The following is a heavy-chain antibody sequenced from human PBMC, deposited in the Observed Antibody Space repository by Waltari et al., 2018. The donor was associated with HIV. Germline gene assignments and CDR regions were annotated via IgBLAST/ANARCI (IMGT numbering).Heavy chain of an antibody. D-gene: IGHD1-26*01. V-gene: IGHV3-30*18. J-gene: IGHJ1*01. Sequence: QLQLVESRGGVVQPGRFLRVSCPVSAFTFSTSDMDSVRQAPGKGLEWVAFISKDGSDQDYGDSVKGRFTISRDNSNNTMYLQMNSLGGEDTAVYYCAQDQSKWQLQRGYFQHWGQGTLVTVSS. CDR3: AQDQSKWQLQRGYFQH. CDR1: AFTFSTSD. CDR2: ISKDGSDQ.